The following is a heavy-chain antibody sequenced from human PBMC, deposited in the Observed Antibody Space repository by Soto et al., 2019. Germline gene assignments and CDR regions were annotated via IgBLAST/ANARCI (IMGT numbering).Heavy chain of an antibody. CDR1: GASISGFY. D-gene: IGHD1-1*01. V-gene: IGHV4-4*07. J-gene: IGHJ5*02. Sequence: SETLSLTCTVSGASISGFYWSWIRKSAGKGLEWIGRIYATGTTDYNPSPKSRVMMSVDTSKKQFSLKLRSVTAADTAVYYCVRDGTKTLRDWFDPWGQGISVTVSS. CDR2: IYATGTT. CDR3: VRDGTKTLRDWFDP.